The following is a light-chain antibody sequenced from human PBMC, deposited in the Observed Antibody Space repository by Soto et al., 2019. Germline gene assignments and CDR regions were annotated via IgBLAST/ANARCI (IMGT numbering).Light chain of an antibody. CDR2: GAS. V-gene: IGKV3-15*01. CDR3: QQYSNWPPT. Sequence: IVMSQSPATVSVYPGERATLSCRASPGVSSNLAWYQQKPGQAPRLLVYGASTRATGIPARFSGSGSGTEFTLTIGSLQSEDFVVYYCQQYSNWPPTFCQGTNVDIK. J-gene: IGKJ1*01. CDR1: PGVSSN.